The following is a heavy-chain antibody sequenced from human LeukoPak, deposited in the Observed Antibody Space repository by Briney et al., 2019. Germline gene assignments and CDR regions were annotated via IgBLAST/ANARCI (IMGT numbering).Heavy chain of an antibody. D-gene: IGHD2-2*02. CDR2: ISASGGGA. V-gene: IGHV3-23*01. Sequence: GGSLRLSCGASGFTFKKFAMTWVRQAPGKGLEWVSTISASGGGAYYADSVKGRFTISRDNYKDTLSLQMNTLRAEDTAVYYCAKDVRRAEYCSATTCYTSSFDSWGQGTLVTVSS. CDR1: GFTFKKFA. J-gene: IGHJ4*02. CDR3: AKDVRRAEYCSATTCYTSSFDS.